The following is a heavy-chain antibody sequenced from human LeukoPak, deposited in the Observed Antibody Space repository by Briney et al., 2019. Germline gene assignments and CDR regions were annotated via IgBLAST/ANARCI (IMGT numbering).Heavy chain of an antibody. Sequence: PSETLSLTCAVSGASISSTNWWSWVRQPPGKGLEWIGEVYHSGSTNYNPSLKSRITISVDKSKNQFSLKLSSVTAADTAVYYCASQSRIAAAGFDYWGQGTLVTVSS. D-gene: IGHD6-13*01. J-gene: IGHJ4*02. V-gene: IGHV4-4*02. CDR2: VYHSGST. CDR1: GASISSTNW. CDR3: ASQSRIAAAGFDY.